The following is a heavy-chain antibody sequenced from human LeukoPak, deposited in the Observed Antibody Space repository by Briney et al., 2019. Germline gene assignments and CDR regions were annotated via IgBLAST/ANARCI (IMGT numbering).Heavy chain of an antibody. CDR1: GGTFSSYA. CDR3: ARERWIGDIVVVVAAPGWFDP. CDR2: IIPIFGTA. D-gene: IGHD2-15*01. Sequence: ASVKVSCKASGGTFSSYAISWVRQAPGQGLEWMGGIIPIFGTASYAQKFQGRVTITADKSTSTAYMELSSLRSEDTAVYYCARERWIGDIVVVVAAPGWFDPWGQGTLVTVSS. V-gene: IGHV1-69*06. J-gene: IGHJ5*02.